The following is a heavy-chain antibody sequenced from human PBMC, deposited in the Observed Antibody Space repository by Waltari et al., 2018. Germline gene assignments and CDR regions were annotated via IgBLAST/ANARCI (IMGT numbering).Heavy chain of an antibody. J-gene: IGHJ3*01. Sequence: QVNLQQWGAGLLKPSETLSLTCAVSGGSFSGYYWGWIRQSPGRGLEWVGEINQSGDTNYNPSLKSRVTTSLDTSTNTFSLKVKLVTAADTAMYFCARRSPISVIVPDEGPFDLWGLGTMVTVSS. D-gene: IGHD3-22*01. CDR2: INQSGDT. CDR1: GGSFSGYY. CDR3: ARRSPISVIVPDEGPFDL. V-gene: IGHV4-34*01.